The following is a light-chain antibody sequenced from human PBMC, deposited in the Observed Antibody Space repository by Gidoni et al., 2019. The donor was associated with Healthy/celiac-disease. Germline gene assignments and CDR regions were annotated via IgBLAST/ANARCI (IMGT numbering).Light chain of an antibody. Sequence: IVLSHSPGTLSLSPGERATLSCRASQSVSSSYLACYQQKPGQAPRLLIYGASSRATGIPERFSGSGSGTDFTLTISRMEPEDFAVYYCQQYGSSPRFTFGPGTKVDIK. J-gene: IGKJ3*01. CDR2: GAS. CDR3: QQYGSSPRFT. CDR1: QSVSSSY. V-gene: IGKV3-20*01.